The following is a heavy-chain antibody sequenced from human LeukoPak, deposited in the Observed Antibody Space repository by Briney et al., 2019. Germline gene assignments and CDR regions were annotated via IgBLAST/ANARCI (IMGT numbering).Heavy chain of an antibody. CDR1: GGSFSGYY. Sequence: SETLSLTCAVYGGSFSGYYWSWIRKPPGKGLEWIGEINHSGSTNYNPSLNSRVTISVDTSKNQFSLKLSSVTAADTAVYYCARSTAVTIFDYWGQGTLVTVSS. J-gene: IGHJ4*02. D-gene: IGHD4-17*01. CDR2: INHSGST. CDR3: ARSTAVTIFDY. V-gene: IGHV4-34*01.